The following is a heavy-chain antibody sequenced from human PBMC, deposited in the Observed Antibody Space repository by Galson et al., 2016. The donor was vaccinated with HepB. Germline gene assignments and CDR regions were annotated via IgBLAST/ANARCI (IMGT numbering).Heavy chain of an antibody. CDR1: GFSFNTYD. V-gene: IGHV3-30*18. CDR3: AKQWDDFWSLFLYCGMDV. Sequence: SLRLSCAASGFSFNTYDIHWVRQAPGKGLEWVAGISSDGSNKYYVDSVKGRFTISRDNSKSTLYLQMNSLRAEDTAVYYCAKQWDDFWSLFLYCGMDVWGQGTTVTVSS. CDR2: ISSDGSNK. D-gene: IGHD3-3*01. J-gene: IGHJ6*02.